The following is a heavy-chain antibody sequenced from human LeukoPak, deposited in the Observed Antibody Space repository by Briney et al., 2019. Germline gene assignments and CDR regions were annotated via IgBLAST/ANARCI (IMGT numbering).Heavy chain of an antibody. Sequence: SVKVSCETSGGTFNRYALSWVRQAPGQGLEWMGRIIPILGMANYAEKFQGRVTISADKSTSTGYMELRSLRSEDTAVYYCARGRGSRTGSNGDYFDDWGQGTLVTVSS. CDR2: IIPILGMA. V-gene: IGHV1-69*04. CDR3: ARGRGSRTGSNGDYFDD. D-gene: IGHD3/OR15-3a*01. J-gene: IGHJ4*02. CDR1: GGTFNRYA.